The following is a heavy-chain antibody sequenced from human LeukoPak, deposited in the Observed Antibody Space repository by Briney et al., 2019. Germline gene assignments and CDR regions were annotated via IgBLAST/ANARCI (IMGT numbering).Heavy chain of an antibody. CDR3: ARGANKYSDMGVDGLDWFDP. CDR1: GGSISSGDYY. V-gene: IGHV4-30-4*08. CDR2: IYYSGSN. Sequence: SETLSLTCTVSGGSISSGDYYWSWIRQPPGKGLEWIGYIYYSGSNYYNPSLNSRVTISVDTSKNQFSLKLSSVTAADTAVYYCARGANKYSDMGVDGLDWFDPWGQGTLVTVSS. J-gene: IGHJ5*02. D-gene: IGHD1-26*01.